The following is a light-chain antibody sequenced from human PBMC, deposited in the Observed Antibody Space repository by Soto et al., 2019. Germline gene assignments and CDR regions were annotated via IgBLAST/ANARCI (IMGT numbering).Light chain of an antibody. J-gene: IGLJ1*01. V-gene: IGLV1-51*02. CDR2: ENN. CDR1: SSNIGNNY. Sequence: QSVLTQPLSVSAAPGQKVTISCSGSSSNIGNNYVSWYQQLPGTAPKLLIYENNKRPSGIPDRFSGSKSGTSATLGITGLQTGDEADYYCATWDSRLSALYAFASGTKVTVL. CDR3: ATWDSRLSALYA.